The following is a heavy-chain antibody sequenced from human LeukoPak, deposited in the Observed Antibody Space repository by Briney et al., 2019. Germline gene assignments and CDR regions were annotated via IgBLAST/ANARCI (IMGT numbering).Heavy chain of an antibody. Sequence: SETLSLTCTVSGGSISSYYWSWIRQPPGKGLEWIGYIYYSGSTNYNPALKSRVTISVDTSKNQFSLKLSSVTAADTAVYYCVRHSFMKTFEGDNIYFYGMDVWGQGTTVFVSS. V-gene: IGHV4-59*08. CDR3: VRHSFMKTFEGDNIYFYGMDV. J-gene: IGHJ6*02. CDR1: GGSISSYY. D-gene: IGHD3-16*01. CDR2: IYYSGST.